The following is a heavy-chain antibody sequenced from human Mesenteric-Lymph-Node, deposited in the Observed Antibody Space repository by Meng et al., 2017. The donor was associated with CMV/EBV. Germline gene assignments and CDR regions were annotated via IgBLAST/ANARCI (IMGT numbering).Heavy chain of an antibody. Sequence: SCKPSGYSFTNSYIHWMQQAPGQGLEWMGVIYPSDGSTKSAQKFQDRVTMTRDTSTSTVYMELSSLRSEDTAVYYCATDGGHHDFDYWGQGTLVTVSS. CDR3: ATDGGHHDFDY. J-gene: IGHJ4*02. V-gene: IGHV1-46*01. CDR1: GYSFTNSY. CDR2: IYPSDGST. D-gene: IGHD3-3*01.